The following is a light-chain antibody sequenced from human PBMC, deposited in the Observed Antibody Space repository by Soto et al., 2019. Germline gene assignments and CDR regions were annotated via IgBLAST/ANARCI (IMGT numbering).Light chain of an antibody. CDR1: SSNIGPHN. Sequence: QSVLTQPPSASGTPGQRVTISCSGSSSNIGPHNVHWYQQLPGTTPKLLIYTNNQRPSGVPDRFSGSKSGTSASLAITGLQAEDEADYYCPTWDSSLSGLVFGGGTKLTVL. J-gene: IGLJ2*01. V-gene: IGLV1-44*01. CDR2: TNN. CDR3: PTWDSSLSGLV.